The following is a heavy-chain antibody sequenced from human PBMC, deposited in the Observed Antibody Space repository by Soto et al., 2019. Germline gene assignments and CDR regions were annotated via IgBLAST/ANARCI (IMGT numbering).Heavy chain of an antibody. CDR2: IYYSGST. D-gene: IGHD5-12*01. J-gene: IGHJ4*02. Sequence: SETLSLTCTVSGGSISSSSYYWGWIRQPPGKGLEWIGSIYYSGSTYYNPSLKSRVTISVDTSKNQFSLKLSSVTAADTAVYYCARRLNGYNYYFDYWGQGTLVTVSS. V-gene: IGHV4-39*01. CDR1: GGSISSSSYY. CDR3: ARRLNGYNYYFDY.